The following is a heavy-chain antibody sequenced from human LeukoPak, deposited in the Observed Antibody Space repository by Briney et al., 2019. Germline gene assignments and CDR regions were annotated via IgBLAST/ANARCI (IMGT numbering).Heavy chain of an antibody. J-gene: IGHJ4*02. CDR3: AREGPGEYFDY. CDR2: INQDGSEK. D-gene: IGHD3-10*01. V-gene: IGHV3-7*01. Sequence: GGSLRLSCVVSGFTFSSYSMIWVRQAPGKGLEWVANINQDGSEKYYVDSVKGRFTISRDNGKNSLYLQLNSLRAEDTAVYYCAREGPGEYFDYWGQGTLVTVSS. CDR1: GFTFSSYS.